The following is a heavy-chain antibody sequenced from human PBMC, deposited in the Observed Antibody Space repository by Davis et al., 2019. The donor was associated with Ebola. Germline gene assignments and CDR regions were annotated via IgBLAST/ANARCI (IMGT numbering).Heavy chain of an antibody. CDR2: INHSGST. CDR3: ASEATAMVYYYYGMDV. CDR1: GGSIISSSSY. D-gene: IGHD5-18*01. J-gene: IGHJ6*02. Sequence: SETLSLTCTVSGGSIISSSSYWGWIRQPPGKGLEWIGEINHSGSTNYNPSLKSRVTISVDTSKNQFSLKLSSVTAADTAVYYCASEATAMVYYYYGMDVWGQGTTVTVSS. V-gene: IGHV4-39*01.